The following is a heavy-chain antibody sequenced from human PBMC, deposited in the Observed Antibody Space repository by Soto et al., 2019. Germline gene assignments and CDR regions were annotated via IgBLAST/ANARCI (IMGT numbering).Heavy chain of an antibody. Sequence: GGSLRLSXAASGFTFNNYEMNWVRQSPGEGLEWVSYISGSGSTIYYSDSVRGRFTISRDNAKNSLYLQMNSLRVEDTAVYYCARDLRLFDRSGFYYHYHYGMDVWGQGTTVTV. D-gene: IGHD3-22*01. CDR1: GFTFNNYE. CDR2: ISGSGSTI. CDR3: ARDLRLFDRSGFYYHYHYGMDV. J-gene: IGHJ6*02. V-gene: IGHV3-48*03.